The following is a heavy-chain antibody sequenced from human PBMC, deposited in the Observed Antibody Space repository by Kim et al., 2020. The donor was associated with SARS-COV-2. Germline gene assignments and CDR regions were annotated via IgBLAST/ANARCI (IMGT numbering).Heavy chain of an antibody. V-gene: IGHV7-4-1*02. D-gene: IGHD6-13*01. CDR3: AKKYSSSWYEVHWFDP. CDR1: GYTFTSYA. J-gene: IGHJ5*02. Sequence: ASVKVSCKASGYTFTSYAMNWVRQAPGQGLEWMGWINTNTGNPTYAQGFTGRFVFSLDTSVSTAYLQISSLKAEDTAVYYCAKKYSSSWYEVHWFDPWGQGTLVTVSS. CDR2: INTNTGNP.